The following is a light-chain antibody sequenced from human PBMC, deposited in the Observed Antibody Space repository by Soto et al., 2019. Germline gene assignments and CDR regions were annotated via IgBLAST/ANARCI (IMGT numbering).Light chain of an antibody. V-gene: IGKV3-20*01. CDR3: QQYDSSLGLT. CDR1: QSVSSSY. Sequence: EIVLTQSPGTLSLSPGERATLSCRASQSVSSSYLAWYQQKPGQAPRLLIYGASSRATGLPDRFSGRGPGTDFTLTISRLETEEFAVSYCQQYDSSLGLTFGGGTKVEIK. CDR2: GAS. J-gene: IGKJ4*01.